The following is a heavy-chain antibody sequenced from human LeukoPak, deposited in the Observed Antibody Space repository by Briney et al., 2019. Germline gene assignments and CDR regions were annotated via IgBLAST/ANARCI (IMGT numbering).Heavy chain of an antibody. CDR3: ARDRDYRGRVDAFDI. CDR2: ISGNGGGT. J-gene: IGHJ3*02. V-gene: IGHV3-23*01. CDR1: GFTFSSYA. Sequence: PGGSLRLSCAASGFTFSSYAMSWVRQAPGQGLEWVSAISGNGGGTYYADSVKGRFTVSRDNSKNTLYLQMSSLRAEDSAVYYCARDRDYRGRVDAFDIWGQGTMVTVSS. D-gene: IGHD4-11*01.